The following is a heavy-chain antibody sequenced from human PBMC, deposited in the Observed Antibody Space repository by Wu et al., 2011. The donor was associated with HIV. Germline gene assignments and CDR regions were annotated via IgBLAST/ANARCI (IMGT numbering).Heavy chain of an antibody. V-gene: IGHV1-18*01. CDR2: ISAYSGDT. D-gene: IGHD1-26*01. CDR3: ARDESGSSSFYGMDV. CDR1: GYTFTGYG. Sequence: QARLVQSGGEVKKPGASVKVSCKASGYTFTGYGISWVRQAPGQGLEWMGWISAYSGDTNYAQKMQGRVTMTTDTSTSTAYMEVRSLRSDDTAVYYCARDESGSSSFYGMDVWGQGTTVTVSS. J-gene: IGHJ6*02.